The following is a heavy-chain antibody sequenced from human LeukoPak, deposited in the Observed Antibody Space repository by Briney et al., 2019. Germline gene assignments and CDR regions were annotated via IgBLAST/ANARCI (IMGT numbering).Heavy chain of an antibody. CDR3: ARAQYNWNYSSGY. J-gene: IGHJ4*02. CDR1: GYTFTGYY. CDR2: INPNSGGT. D-gene: IGHD1-7*01. Sequence: ASVKVSCKASGYTFTGYYMHWVRQAPGQGLEWMGWINPNSGGTNYAQEFQGRVTMTRDTSISTAYMELSRLRSDDTAVYYCARAQYNWNYSSGYWGQGTLATVSS. V-gene: IGHV1-2*02.